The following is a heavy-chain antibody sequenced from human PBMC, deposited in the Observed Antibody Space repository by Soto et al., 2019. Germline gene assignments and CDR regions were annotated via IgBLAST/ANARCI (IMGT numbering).Heavy chain of an antibody. J-gene: IGHJ4*02. CDR2: IYHSGST. CDR1: GGSISMNW. CDR3: ARVVQGIDY. V-gene: IGHV4-4*02. Sequence: QVQLQESGPGLVKPSGTLSLTCAVSGGSISMNWWSWVRQPPGKGLEWIGEIYHSGSTNYNPSLTTRVTISVDKSTNQFSLKLSSVTAADTAVYYCARVVQGIDYWGQGTLVTVSS. D-gene: IGHD3-10*01.